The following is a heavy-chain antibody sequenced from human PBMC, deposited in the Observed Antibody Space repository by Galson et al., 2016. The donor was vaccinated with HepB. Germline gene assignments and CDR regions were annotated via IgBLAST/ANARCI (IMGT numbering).Heavy chain of an antibody. CDR3: AHRLVVPATPTPFYC. CDR2: IYWDDDK. CDR1: GFSLSSAGEA. Sequence: PALVKPTQTLTLTCTFSGFSLSSAGEAVGWIRQPPGKALEWLALIYWDDDKRYSPSLKTRLTLTKDTPKNQVVLTLTNMDPVDTATYYCAHRLVVPATPTPFYCWGQGTLVTVSS. D-gene: IGHD2-15*01. J-gene: IGHJ4*02. V-gene: IGHV2-5*02.